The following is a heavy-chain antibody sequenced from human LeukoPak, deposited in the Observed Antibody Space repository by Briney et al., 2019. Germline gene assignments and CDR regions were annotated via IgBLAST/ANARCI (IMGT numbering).Heavy chain of an antibody. CDR3: ARRSSDWFDP. J-gene: IGHJ5*02. V-gene: IGHV4-61*03. CDR2: INYSGST. CDR1: GDSVSSGSYY. Sequence: SETLSLSCTVSGDSVSSGSYYWTWIRQPPGRGLEWIGYINYSGSTNYNPSLKSRVTISVDTSKNHFSLKLNSVTAADTAVYYCARRSSDWFDPWGQGTLVTVSS. D-gene: IGHD1-26*01.